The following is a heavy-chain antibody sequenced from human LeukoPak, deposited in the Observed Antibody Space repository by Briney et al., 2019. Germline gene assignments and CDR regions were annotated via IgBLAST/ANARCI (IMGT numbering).Heavy chain of an antibody. CDR3: ARHSIAVSTLNWFDP. Sequence: SETLSLTCTVSGGSISSYYWSWIRQPPGKGLEWIGYIYTSGSTNYNPSLKSRVTISVDTSKNQFSLKLSSVTAADTAVYYRARHSIAVSTLNWFDPWGQGTLVTVSS. D-gene: IGHD2-15*01. V-gene: IGHV4-4*09. CDR1: GGSISSYY. J-gene: IGHJ5*02. CDR2: IYTSGST.